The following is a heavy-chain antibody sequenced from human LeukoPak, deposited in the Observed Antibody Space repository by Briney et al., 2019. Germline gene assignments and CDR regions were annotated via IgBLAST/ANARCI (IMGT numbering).Heavy chain of an antibody. D-gene: IGHD2-8*01. Sequence: NPSETLSLTCAVYGGSFSGYYWSWIRQPPGKGLEWIGEINHSGSTNYNPSLKSRVTISVDTSKNQFSLKLSSVTAADTAVYYCARDLVYCTNGVCFTAPPLNWFDPWGQGTLVTVSS. J-gene: IGHJ5*02. CDR3: ARDLVYCTNGVCFTAPPLNWFDP. CDR2: INHSGST. CDR1: GGSFSGYY. V-gene: IGHV4-34*01.